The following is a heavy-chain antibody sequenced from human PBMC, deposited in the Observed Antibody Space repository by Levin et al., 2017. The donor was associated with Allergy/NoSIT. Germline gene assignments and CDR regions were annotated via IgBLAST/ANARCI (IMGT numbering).Heavy chain of an antibody. CDR1: GFTFSDYA. J-gene: IGHJ4*02. CDR3: VSYRDGPYVHIAY. V-gene: IGHV3-23*01. CDR2: ISGDSRTI. Sequence: PGESLKISCVVSGFTFSDYAMSWIRQAPDKGLEWISIISGDSRTIYYADSVRGRFTISRDNSKNTLFLQMNSLRAEDTALYYCVSYRDGPYVHIAYWGQGTLVTVSS. D-gene: IGHD3-16*01.